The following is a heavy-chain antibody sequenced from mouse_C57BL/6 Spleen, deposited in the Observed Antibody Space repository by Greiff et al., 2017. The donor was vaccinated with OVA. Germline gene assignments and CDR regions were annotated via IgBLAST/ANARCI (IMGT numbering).Heavy chain of an antibody. D-gene: IGHD2-4*01. CDR1: GYAFSSSW. V-gene: IGHV1-82*01. Sequence: QVQLQQSGPELVKPGASVKISCKASGYAFSSSWMNWVKQRPGKGLEWIGRIYPGDGDTNYNGKFKGKATLTADKSSSTAYMQLSSLTSEDSAVYFCAREKDYEGYAMDYWGQGTSVTGSS. CDR2: IYPGDGDT. J-gene: IGHJ4*01. CDR3: AREKDYEGYAMDY.